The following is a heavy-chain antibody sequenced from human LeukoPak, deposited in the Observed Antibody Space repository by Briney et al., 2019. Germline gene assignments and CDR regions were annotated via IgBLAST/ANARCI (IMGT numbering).Heavy chain of an antibody. CDR3: ATGGIVGASYYFDY. J-gene: IGHJ4*02. CDR2: FDPEDGET. D-gene: IGHD1-26*01. V-gene: IGHV1-24*01. CDR1: GYTHTELS. Sequence: ASVKVSCKVSGYTHTELSMHWVRQAPGKGLEWMGGFDPEDGETIYAQKFQGRVTMTEDTSTDTAYMELSSLRSEDTAVYYCATGGIVGASYYFDYWGQGTLVTVSS.